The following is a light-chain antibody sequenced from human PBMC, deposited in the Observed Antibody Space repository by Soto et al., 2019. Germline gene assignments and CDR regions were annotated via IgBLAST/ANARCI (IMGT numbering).Light chain of an antibody. Sequence: EIVMTQSPATLSVSPGERATLSCRASQSVSSNLAWYQQKPGQPPRLLIYGASTSATGIPSRFSGSGSGTEFTVTISSLQSEDFGVYYCQQYNSWPPLTFGGGTKVEIK. CDR3: QQYNSWPPLT. J-gene: IGKJ4*01. CDR1: QSVSSN. CDR2: GAS. V-gene: IGKV3-15*01.